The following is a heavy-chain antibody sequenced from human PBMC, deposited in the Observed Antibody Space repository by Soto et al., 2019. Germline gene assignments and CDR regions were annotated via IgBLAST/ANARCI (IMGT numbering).Heavy chain of an antibody. J-gene: IGHJ6*02. CDR1: GFTVSSNY. D-gene: IGHD6-13*01. V-gene: IGHV3-53*01. CDR2: IYSGGST. Sequence: GWSLRLSCAASGFTVSSNYMSWVRQAPGKGLEWVSVIYSGGSTYYADSVKGRFTISRDNSKNTLYLQMNSLRAEDTAVYYCVRIGGGSSWYPGYYYYYGMDVWGQGTTVTVSS. CDR3: VRIGGGSSWYPGYYYYYGMDV.